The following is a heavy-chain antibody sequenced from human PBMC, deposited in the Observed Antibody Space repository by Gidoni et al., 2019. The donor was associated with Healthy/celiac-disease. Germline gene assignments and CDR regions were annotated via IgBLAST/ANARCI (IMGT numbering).Heavy chain of an antibody. CDR1: GLALRNARMG. J-gene: IGHJ4*02. Sequence: QVTLEESGPVMVKPTETLTLNCPVSGLALRNARMGGGWVRRPPGKALEWLAHIFANDEKSPRTSLKSKLTISKDTSKSPVVLTMSNVGPVNTPTYYCARGGRGYYYGSSALFKFDYWGQGTLVTVSS. D-gene: IGHD3-22*01. CDR2: IFANDEK. CDR3: ARGGRGYYYGSSALFKFDY. V-gene: IGHV2-26*01.